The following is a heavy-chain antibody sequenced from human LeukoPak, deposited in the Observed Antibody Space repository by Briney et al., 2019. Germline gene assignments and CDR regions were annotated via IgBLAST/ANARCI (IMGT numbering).Heavy chain of an antibody. D-gene: IGHD3-22*01. J-gene: IGHJ4*02. Sequence: ASVKISCKASGYTFTSYGISWVRQAPGQGLEWMGWISAYNGNTNYAQKLQGRVTMTTDTSPSTAYMELRSARSDDTAVYYCARDKGDFYECSGYTRFDYWGQGTLVTVSS. CDR2: ISAYNGNT. V-gene: IGHV1-18*01. CDR3: ARDKGDFYECSGYTRFDY. CDR1: GYTFTSYG.